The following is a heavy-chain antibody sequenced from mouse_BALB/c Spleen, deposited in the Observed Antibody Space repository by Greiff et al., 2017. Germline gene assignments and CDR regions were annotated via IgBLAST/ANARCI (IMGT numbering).Heavy chain of an antibody. J-gene: IGHJ3*01. CDR2: ILPGSGST. V-gene: IGHV1-9*01. Sequence: QVQLQQSGAELMKPGASVKISCKATGYTFSSYWIEWVKQRPGHGLEWIGEILPGSGSTNYNEKFKGKATFTADTSSNTAYMQLSSLTSEDSAVYYGARRGPTARVSWFAYWGQGTLVTVSA. CDR1: GYTFSSYW. CDR3: ARRGPTARVSWFAY. D-gene: IGHD3-1*01.